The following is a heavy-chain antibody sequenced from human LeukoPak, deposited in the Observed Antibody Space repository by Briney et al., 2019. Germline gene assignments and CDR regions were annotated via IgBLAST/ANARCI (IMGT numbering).Heavy chain of an antibody. Sequence: GGSLRLSCAASGFTFSSYCMHWVRQAPGKGLEWVAVIWYDGSNKYYADSVKGRFTISRDNSKNTLYLQMNSLRAEDTAVYYCARDGRYGNYVFDYWGQGTLVTVSS. CDR2: IWYDGSNK. CDR1: GFTFSSYC. CDR3: ARDGRYGNYVFDY. V-gene: IGHV3-33*01. J-gene: IGHJ4*02. D-gene: IGHD4-11*01.